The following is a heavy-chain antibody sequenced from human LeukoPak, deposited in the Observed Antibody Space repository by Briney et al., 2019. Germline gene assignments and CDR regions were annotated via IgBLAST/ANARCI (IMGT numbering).Heavy chain of an antibody. CDR3: ARDLEVLLWFGELFHYYYYGMDV. CDR2: INPDGSAT. Sequence: GGSLRLSCAASGFTFRSDWMSWVRQSPEKGLEWAANINPDGSATYYVDSVKGRFIISRDNAKNSLYLQMNSLRAEDTAVYYCARDLEVLLWFGELFHYYYYGMDVWGQGTTVTVSS. V-gene: IGHV3-7*01. J-gene: IGHJ6*02. D-gene: IGHD3-10*01. CDR1: GFTFRSDW.